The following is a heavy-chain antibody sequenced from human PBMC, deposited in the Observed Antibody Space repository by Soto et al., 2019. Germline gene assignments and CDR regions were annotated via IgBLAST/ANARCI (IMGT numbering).Heavy chain of an antibody. Sequence: GGSLRLSCAASGFTFGDYYMSWIRQAPGKGLEWVSYISSSGSTIYYADSVKGRFTISRDNAKNSLYLQMNSLRAEDTAVYYCARVGLGSGSYQEDYYYYYMDVWGKGTTVTVSS. CDR1: GFTFGDYY. V-gene: IGHV3-11*01. CDR3: ARVGLGSGSYQEDYYYYYMDV. D-gene: IGHD3-10*01. CDR2: ISSSGSTI. J-gene: IGHJ6*03.